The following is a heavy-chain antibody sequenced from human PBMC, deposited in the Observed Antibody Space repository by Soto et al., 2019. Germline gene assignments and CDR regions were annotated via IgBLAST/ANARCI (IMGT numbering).Heavy chain of an antibody. V-gene: IGHV3-23*01. D-gene: IGHD5-12*01. CDR1: GFTFSSYA. J-gene: IGHJ3*02. Sequence: GGSLRLSCAASGFTFSSYAMSWVRQAPGKGLEWVSAISGSGGSTYYADSVKGRFTISRDNSKNTLYLQMNSLRAEDTAVYYCAKDYPIVATIRGAFDIWGQGTMVTVS. CDR2: ISGSGGST. CDR3: AKDYPIVATIRGAFDI.